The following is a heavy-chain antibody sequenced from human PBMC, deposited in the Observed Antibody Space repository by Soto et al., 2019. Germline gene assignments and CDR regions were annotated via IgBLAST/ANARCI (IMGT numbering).Heavy chain of an antibody. J-gene: IGHJ4*02. D-gene: IGHD2-15*01. CDR1: GGSISSGDYY. CDR3: ARARGARYFDY. CDR2: IYYSGST. Sequence: SETLSLTCTVSGGSISSGDYYWSWIRQPPGKGLEWIGYIYYSGSTYYNPSLKSRVTISVDTSKNQFYLKLSSVTAAETAEYNCARARGARYFDYWGQRTLVTVSS. V-gene: IGHV4-30-4*01.